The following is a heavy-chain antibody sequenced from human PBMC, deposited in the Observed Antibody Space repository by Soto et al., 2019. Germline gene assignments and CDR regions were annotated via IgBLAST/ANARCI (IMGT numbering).Heavy chain of an antibody. CDR1: GFTFSDYY. V-gene: IGHV3-11*01. CDR2: ISSSGSTI. J-gene: IGHJ6*02. Sequence: GGSLRLSCAASGFTFSDYYMSWIRQAPGKGLEWVSYISSSGSTIYYADSVKGRFTISRDNAKNSLYLQMNSLRAEDTAVYYCARAPGDSSGYSDYYYYGMDVWGQGTTVTVSS. D-gene: IGHD3-22*01. CDR3: ARAPGDSSGYSDYYYYGMDV.